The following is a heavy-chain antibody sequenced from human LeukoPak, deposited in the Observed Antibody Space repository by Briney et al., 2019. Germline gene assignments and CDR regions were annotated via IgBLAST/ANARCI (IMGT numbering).Heavy chain of an antibody. CDR2: ISWNSGTI. CDR3: AKGYTYSGTSNFFDY. V-gene: IGHV3-9*01. Sequence: PGGSLRLSCVASGFTYDDYAMHWVRQAPGKGLEWVSGISWNSGTIAYAGSVKGRFTISRDSAKKSLYLQMNSLKPEDAALYYCAKGYTYSGTSNFFDYWGQGTLVTVSS. CDR1: GFTYDDYA. J-gene: IGHJ4*02. D-gene: IGHD6-13*01.